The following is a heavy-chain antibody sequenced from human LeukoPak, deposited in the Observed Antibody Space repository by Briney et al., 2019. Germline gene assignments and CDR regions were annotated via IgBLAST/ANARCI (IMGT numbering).Heavy chain of an antibody. Sequence: QAGGSLRLSCAASGFTFSNYSMNWVRQAPGKGLEWVSYISSRSRTTYYADSVKGRFTISRDNSKNTLYLQMNSLRAEDTAVYYCASEGIYDSSDLYAFDIWGQGTMVTVSS. CDR3: ASEGIYDSSDLYAFDI. CDR1: GFTFSNYS. J-gene: IGHJ3*02. CDR2: ISSRSRTT. V-gene: IGHV3-48*01. D-gene: IGHD3-22*01.